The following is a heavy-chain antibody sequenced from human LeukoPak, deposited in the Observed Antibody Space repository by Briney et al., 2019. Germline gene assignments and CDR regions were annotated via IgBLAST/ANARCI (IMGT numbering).Heavy chain of an antibody. J-gene: IGHJ4*02. CDR1: GFTFDDYA. D-gene: IGHD6-19*01. V-gene: IGHV3-9*01. Sequence: PGRSLRLSCAASGFTFDDYAMHWVRQAPGKGLEWVSGISWNSGSIGYADSVKGRFTISRDNAKNSLYLQMNSLRDEDTAVYYCARTPYYSSGWYPDYWGQGTLVTVSS. CDR2: ISWNSGSI. CDR3: ARTPYYSSGWYPDY.